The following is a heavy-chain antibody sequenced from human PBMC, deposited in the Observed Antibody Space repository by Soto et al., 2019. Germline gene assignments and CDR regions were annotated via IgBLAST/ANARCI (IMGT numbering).Heavy chain of an antibody. CDR1: GDTFTANY. J-gene: IGHJ4*02. D-gene: IGHD3-10*01. Sequence: ASVKVSCNAYGDTFTANYIHWVRQAPGQGLEWMGWINPKSGGTNYPEKLQGRVTMTRDTSLSTVYMTLTSLRPEDTALYYCAKQGKYFYGPGSPYFDSWGQGTLVTV. CDR2: INPKSGGT. CDR3: AKQGKYFYGPGSPYFDS. V-gene: IGHV1-2*02.